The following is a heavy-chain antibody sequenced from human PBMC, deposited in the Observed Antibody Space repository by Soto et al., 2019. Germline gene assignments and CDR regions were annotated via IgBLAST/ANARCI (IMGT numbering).Heavy chain of an antibody. J-gene: IGHJ5*02. CDR3: STRITVFGLLIPPFDP. Sequence: PSETLSLTCAVYGGSVNGYYWNWIRQPPGKGLEWTGEINHTGGTHYNPSLKSRVTMSVDTSKNQFSLRLSSVTAAETAIYCCSTRITVFGLLIPPFDPWGQGTQVTVSS. CDR2: INHTGGT. V-gene: IGHV4-34*01. D-gene: IGHD3-3*01. CDR1: GGSVNGYY.